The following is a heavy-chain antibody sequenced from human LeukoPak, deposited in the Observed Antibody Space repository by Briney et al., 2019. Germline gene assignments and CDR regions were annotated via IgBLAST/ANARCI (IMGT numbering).Heavy chain of an antibody. J-gene: IGHJ4*02. D-gene: IGHD1-1*01. Sequence: PGGSLRLSCTASGFNFRGYYMTWIRQAPGKGLEWVSYISASGDTIYYGDSVKGRFTVSRDNAKNSLFLDMNTLKAEDTAVYYRARDPSWKILSHFDYWGQGTLVTVSS. CDR3: ARDPSWKILSHFDY. CDR1: GFNFRGYY. CDR2: ISASGDTI. V-gene: IGHV3-11*04.